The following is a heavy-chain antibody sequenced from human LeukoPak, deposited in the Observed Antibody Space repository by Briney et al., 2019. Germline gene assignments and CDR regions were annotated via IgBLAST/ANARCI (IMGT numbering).Heavy chain of an antibody. CDR1: GLTFSNHW. CDR3: ARDRSSGWYLTPGFDP. J-gene: IGHJ5*02. V-gene: IGHV3-7*04. CDR2: IKQDGSEK. D-gene: IGHD6-19*01. Sequence: GGSLRLSCAASGLTFSNHWMSWVRQAPGKGLEWVASIKQDGSEKYYVDSVKGRFTISRDKAKNSLYLQINSLRAEDTAVYYCARDRSSGWYLTPGFDPWGQGTLVTVSS.